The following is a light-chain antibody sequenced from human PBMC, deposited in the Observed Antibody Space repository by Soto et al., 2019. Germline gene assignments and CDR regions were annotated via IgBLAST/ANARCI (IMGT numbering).Light chain of an antibody. V-gene: IGKV1-5*03. Sequence: DIHMTQSPSTLSASVGDRVTITCRASQSLTRWLAWYQQKPGKAPNLLIYKTSSLESGVPSRFSGSGSGTEFTLTISSLQPDDVATYYCQHWTYYSWTFGQGTKVEVK. J-gene: IGKJ1*01. CDR3: QHWTYYSWT. CDR2: KTS. CDR1: QSLTRW.